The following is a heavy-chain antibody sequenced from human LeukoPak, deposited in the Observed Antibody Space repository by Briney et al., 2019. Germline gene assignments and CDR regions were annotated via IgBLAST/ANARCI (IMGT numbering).Heavy chain of an antibody. Sequence: GGSPRLSCAASGFTFSSYSMNWVRQAPGKGLEWVSSISSSSSYIYYADSVKGRFTISRDNAKNSLYLQMNSLRAEDTAVYYCARGGIQLWLDYWGQGTLVTVSS. CDR2: ISSSSSYI. CDR3: ARGGIQLWLDY. D-gene: IGHD5-18*01. V-gene: IGHV3-21*01. CDR1: GFTFSSYS. J-gene: IGHJ4*02.